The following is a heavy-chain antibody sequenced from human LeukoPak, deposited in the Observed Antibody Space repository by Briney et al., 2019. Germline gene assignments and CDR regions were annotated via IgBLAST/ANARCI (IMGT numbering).Heavy chain of an antibody. D-gene: IGHD3-9*01. CDR1: GYSFTSYW. V-gene: IGHV5-10-1*01. CDR3: ARRNRGVYDILTGYYGYWFDP. J-gene: IGHJ5*02. Sequence: GESLKISCKGSGYSFTSYWISWVRQMPGKGLEWVGRIDPSDSYTNYSPSFQGHVTISADKSISTAYLQWSSLKASDTAMYYCARRNRGVYDILTGYYGYWFDPWGQGTLVTVSS. CDR2: IDPSDSYT.